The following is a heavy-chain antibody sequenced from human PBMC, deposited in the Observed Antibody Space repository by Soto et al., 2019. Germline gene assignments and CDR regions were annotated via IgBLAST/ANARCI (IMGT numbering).Heavy chain of an antibody. CDR3: AKDHCSGGSCYWFDP. CDR2: IRGSGGST. V-gene: IGHV3-23*01. J-gene: IGHJ5*02. CDR1: GFTFSSYA. Sequence: GGSLRLSCAASGFTFSSYAMSWVRQAPGKGLEWVSAIRGSGGSTYYADSVKGRFTISRDNSKNTLYLQMNSLRAEDTAVYYCAKDHCSGGSCYWFDPWGQGTLVTVSS. D-gene: IGHD2-15*01.